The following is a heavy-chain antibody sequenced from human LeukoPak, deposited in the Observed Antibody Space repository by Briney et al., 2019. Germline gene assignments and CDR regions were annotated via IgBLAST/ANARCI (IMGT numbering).Heavy chain of an antibody. CDR2: IYYSGST. V-gene: IGHV4-59*01. Sequence: PSETLSLTCTVSGGSISSYYWSWIRQPPGKGLEWIGYIYYSGSTNYNPSLKSRVTISVDTSKNQFSLKLSSVTAADTAVYYCARVGYSYGHSPRGSPFDIWGQGTMVTVSS. CDR1: GGSISSYY. J-gene: IGHJ3*02. D-gene: IGHD5-18*01. CDR3: ARVGYSYGHSPRGSPFDI.